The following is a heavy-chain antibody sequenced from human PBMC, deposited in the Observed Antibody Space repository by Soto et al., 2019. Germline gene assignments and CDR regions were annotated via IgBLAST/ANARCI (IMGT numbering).Heavy chain of an antibody. CDR3: AISTGGFGGLFVVPSDY. Sequence: EDRLEESGGALVQPGGTLILSCAASGFTFSAYAMSWVRQAPGKGLEWVSGINSGGTVAHYADSVKGRFAISRDNSKNTLSLEMNSLRADDTGLYYCAISTGGFGGLFVVPSDYWGQGTLVTVSS. CDR2: INSGGTVA. V-gene: IGHV3-23*04. CDR1: GFTFSAYA. D-gene: IGHD3-16*02. J-gene: IGHJ4*02.